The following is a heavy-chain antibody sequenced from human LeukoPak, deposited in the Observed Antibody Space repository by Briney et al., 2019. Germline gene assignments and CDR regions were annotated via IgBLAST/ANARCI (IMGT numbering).Heavy chain of an antibody. CDR1: GGSFSGYY. CDR3: ARGLGDIVVVVAATGHFDY. CDR2: INHSGST. J-gene: IGHJ4*02. Sequence: SETLSLTCAVYGGSFSGYYWSWIRQPPGKGLEWIGEINHSGSTNYNPSLKSRVTISVDTSKNQFSLKLSSVTAADTAVYYCARGLGDIVVVVAATGHFDYWGQGTLVTVSP. D-gene: IGHD2-15*01. V-gene: IGHV4-34*01.